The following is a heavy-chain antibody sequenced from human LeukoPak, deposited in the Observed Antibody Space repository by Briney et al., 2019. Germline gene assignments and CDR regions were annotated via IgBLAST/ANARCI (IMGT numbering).Heavy chain of an antibody. CDR1: GYTFTSYY. Sequence: ASVKVSCKASGYTFTSYYMHWVRQAPGQGLEWMGIINPSGGSTSYAQKFQGRVTMTRDMSTSTVYMELGSLRSDDTAVYYCARSGFWTDHPAFDIWDQGTMVIVSS. CDR2: INPSGGST. CDR3: ARSGFWTDHPAFDI. J-gene: IGHJ3*02. D-gene: IGHD3/OR15-3a*01. V-gene: IGHV1-46*01.